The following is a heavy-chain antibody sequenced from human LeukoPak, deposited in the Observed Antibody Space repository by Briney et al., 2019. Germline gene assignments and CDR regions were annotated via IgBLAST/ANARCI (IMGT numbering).Heavy chain of an antibody. Sequence: ASVTVSCKASGYTFTSYGISWVRQAPGQGLEWMGWISAYNGNTNYAQKLQGRVTMTTDTSTSTAYMELRSLRSDDTAVYYCALGRGDYYDSSGYYSLGYWGQGTLVTVSS. CDR3: ALGRGDYYDSSGYYSLGY. CDR1: GYTFTSYG. J-gene: IGHJ4*02. D-gene: IGHD3-22*01. V-gene: IGHV1-18*01. CDR2: ISAYNGNT.